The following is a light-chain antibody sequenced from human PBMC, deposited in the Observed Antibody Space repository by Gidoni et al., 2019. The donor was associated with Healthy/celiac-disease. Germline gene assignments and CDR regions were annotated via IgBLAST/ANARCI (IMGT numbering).Light chain of an antibody. CDR2: SNN. Sequence: QSVLTQPPSASGTPGQRVTISCSGSSSNIGSNTVTWYQQLPETAPKHLIYSNNQRPSGGPYRFSGSKSGTSASLAISGLQSEDEADYYCAAWDDSLNGYVFGTGTKVTVL. CDR1: SSNIGSNT. CDR3: AAWDDSLNGYV. V-gene: IGLV1-44*01. J-gene: IGLJ1*01.